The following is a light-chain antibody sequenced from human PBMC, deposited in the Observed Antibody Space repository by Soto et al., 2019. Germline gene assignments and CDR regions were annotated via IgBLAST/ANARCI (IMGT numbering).Light chain of an antibody. Sequence: EIILTQSPASLSVSPGERATLSCRASQSVNNNLAWYQQKRGQAPTLLIYGASTRATGIPGRVRGGRSGTEFTRTITSLQSKDFAVYFCQQYNNWPSDTFGHATKL. V-gene: IGKV3-15*01. CDR3: QQYNNWPSDT. CDR2: GAS. CDR1: QSVNNN. J-gene: IGKJ2*01.